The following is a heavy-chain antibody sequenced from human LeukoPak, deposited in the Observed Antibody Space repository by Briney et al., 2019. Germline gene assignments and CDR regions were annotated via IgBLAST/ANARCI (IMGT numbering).Heavy chain of an antibody. D-gene: IGHD3-9*01. CDR1: GFTFSSYS. Sequence: GGSLRLSCAASGFTFSSYSMNWVRQAPGKGLEWVSSISSSSSYIYYADSVKGRFTISRDNAKNSLYLQMNSLRAEDTAVYYCARDLILDPYYFDYWGQGTLVTVSS. V-gene: IGHV3-21*01. J-gene: IGHJ4*02. CDR2: ISSSSSYI. CDR3: ARDLILDPYYFDY.